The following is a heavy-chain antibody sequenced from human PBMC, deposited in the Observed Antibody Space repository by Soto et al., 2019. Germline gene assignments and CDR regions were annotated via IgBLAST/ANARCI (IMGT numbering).Heavy chain of an antibody. V-gene: IGHV1-46*01. D-gene: IGHD3-22*01. J-gene: IGHJ6*02. Sequence: QVQLVQSGAEVKKPGASVKVSCKASGYTFTRYYMHWVRQAPGQGLEWMGIINPSGGSTSYAQKFQGRVTMTRDTSTSTVYMELSSLRAEDTAVYYCARDGTYYYDSSGSNPYYYYGMDVWGQGTTVTVSS. CDR1: GYTFTRYY. CDR3: ARDGTYYYDSSGSNPYYYYGMDV. CDR2: INPSGGST.